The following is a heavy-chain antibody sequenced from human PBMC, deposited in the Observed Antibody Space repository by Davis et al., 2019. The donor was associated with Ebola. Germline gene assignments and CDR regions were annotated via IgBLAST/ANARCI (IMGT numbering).Heavy chain of an antibody. D-gene: IGHD3-3*01. CDR1: GGSISSYY. V-gene: IGHV4-34*01. CDR3: ARPQFLEWLLEAKRFYYMDV. Sequence: PSETLSLTCTVSGGSISSYYWSWIRQPPGKGLEWIGEINHSGSTNYNPSLKSRVTISVDTSKNQFSLKLLSVTAADTAVYYCARPQFLEWLLEAKRFYYMDVWGKGTTVTVSS. CDR2: INHSGST. J-gene: IGHJ6*03.